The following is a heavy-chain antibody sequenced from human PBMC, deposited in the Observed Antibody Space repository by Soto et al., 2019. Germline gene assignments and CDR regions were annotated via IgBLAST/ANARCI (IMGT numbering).Heavy chain of an antibody. Sequence: GESLKISCKGSGYSFTSYWISWVRQMPGKGLEWMGRIDPSDSYTNYSPSFQGHVTISADKPISTAYLQWSSLKASDTAMYYCARHLTLDLVVPTHNWFDPWGQGTLVTVSS. CDR1: GYSFTSYW. J-gene: IGHJ5*02. CDR2: IDPSDSYT. CDR3: ARHLTLDLVVPTHNWFDP. V-gene: IGHV5-10-1*01. D-gene: IGHD2-2*01.